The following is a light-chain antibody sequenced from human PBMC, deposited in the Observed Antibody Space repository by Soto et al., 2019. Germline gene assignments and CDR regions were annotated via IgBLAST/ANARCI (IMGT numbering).Light chain of an antibody. J-gene: IGKJ2*01. CDR3: QQYGNLPYT. CDR2: DAS. V-gene: IGKV1-33*01. CDR1: RGIINY. Sequence: DIQMTQSPSSLSASVGDRVTITCQASRGIINYVNWFQQKPGKAPTLLIFDASNLETGVPLRFSGSGSGTNYSFTITGLQPEDVATYYCQQYGNLPYTFGRGTKVEI.